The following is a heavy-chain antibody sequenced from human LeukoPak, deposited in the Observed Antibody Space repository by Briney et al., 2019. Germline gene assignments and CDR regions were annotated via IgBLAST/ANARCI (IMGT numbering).Heavy chain of an antibody. J-gene: IGHJ6*03. Sequence: GGSLRLSCAASGFTFSSYEMNWVRQAPGKGLEWVSYISSSGYTIYYADSVKGRFTISRDNAKNSLYLQMNSLRAEDTAVYYCASIYGSGTYGYFWYMDVWGKGTTVTISS. D-gene: IGHD3-10*01. CDR1: GFTFSSYE. V-gene: IGHV3-48*03. CDR3: ASIYGSGTYGYFWYMDV. CDR2: ISSSGYTI.